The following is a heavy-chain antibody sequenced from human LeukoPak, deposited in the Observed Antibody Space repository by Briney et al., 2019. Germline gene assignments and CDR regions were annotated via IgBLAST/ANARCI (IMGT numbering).Heavy chain of an antibody. D-gene: IGHD5-24*01. CDR3: TTEPGDD. J-gene: IGHJ4*02. V-gene: IGHV3-15*01. CDR2: IKSKTDGGTT. Sequence: GGSLRLSCGASGFTFSNAWMRWVRQAPGKGLEWVGHIKSKTDGGTTDYAAPVKGRFTISRDDSKNTLYLQMDSLKTEDTAVYYCTTEPGDDWGQGTLVTVSS. CDR1: GFTFSNAW.